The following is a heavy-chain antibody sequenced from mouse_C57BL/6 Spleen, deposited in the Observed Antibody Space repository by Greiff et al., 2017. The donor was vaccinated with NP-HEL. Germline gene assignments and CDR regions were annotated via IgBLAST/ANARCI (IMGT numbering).Heavy chain of an antibody. CDR1: GFSLTSYG. Sequence: VMLVESGPGLVQPSRSLSITCTVSGFSLTSYGVHWVRQSPGKGLEWLGVIWSGGSTDYNAAFISRLSISKDNSKSQVFFKMNSLQADDTAIYYCARKSYYSNYHYAMDYWGQGTSVTVSS. V-gene: IGHV2-2*01. CDR2: IWSGGST. D-gene: IGHD2-5*01. CDR3: ARKSYYSNYHYAMDY. J-gene: IGHJ4*01.